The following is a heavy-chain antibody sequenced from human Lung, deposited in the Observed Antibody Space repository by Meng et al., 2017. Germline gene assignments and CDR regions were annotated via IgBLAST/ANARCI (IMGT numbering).Heavy chain of an antibody. D-gene: IGHD4-11*01. V-gene: IGHV4-34*01. CDR1: GGSFSDYY. CDR2: INHSGST. CDR3: ARGPTTMAHDFDY. J-gene: IGHJ4*02. Sequence: QVPVHQWAAGQLKPSGTRALTCVVSGGSFSDYYWSWIRQPPGKGLEWIGEINHSGSTNYNPSLESRATISVDTSQNNLSLKLSSVTAADSAVYYCARGPTTMAHDFDYWGQGTLVTVSS.